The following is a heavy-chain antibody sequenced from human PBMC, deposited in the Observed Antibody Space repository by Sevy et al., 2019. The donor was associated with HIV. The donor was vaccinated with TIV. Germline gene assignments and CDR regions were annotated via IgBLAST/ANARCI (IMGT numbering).Heavy chain of an antibody. CDR3: AGARFDSSGSFDAFDI. V-gene: IGHV3-23*01. D-gene: IGHD3-22*01. Sequence: GGSLRLSCKPSEFTFANYAMNWVRQAPGKGLEWVSTIYGTGGVTYYADSVKGRFTISRDNSKNTLYLQMNSLRTEDTAIYYCAGARFDSSGSFDAFDIWGQGTMVTVSS. CDR1: EFTFANYA. J-gene: IGHJ3*02. CDR2: IYGTGGVT.